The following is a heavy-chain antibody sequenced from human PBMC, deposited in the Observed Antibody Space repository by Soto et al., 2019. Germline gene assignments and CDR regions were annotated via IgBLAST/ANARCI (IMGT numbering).Heavy chain of an antibody. CDR2: IWYDGSNK. CDR3: ARQPEILWFGDRMPYCGMDV. J-gene: IGHJ6*02. CDR1: GFTFSSYV. Sequence: PGGSRRLSCAASGFTFSSYVMHWFRQAPGKGLEWVAVIWYDGSNKYYADSVKGRFTISRDNSKNTLYLQMNSLRAEDTAVYSSARQPEILWFGDRMPYCGMDVWGQGTTVTVSS. V-gene: IGHV3-33*01. D-gene: IGHD3-10*01.